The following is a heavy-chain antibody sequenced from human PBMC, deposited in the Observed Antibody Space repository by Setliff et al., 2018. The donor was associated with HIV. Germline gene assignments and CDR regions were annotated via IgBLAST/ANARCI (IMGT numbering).Heavy chain of an antibody. J-gene: IGHJ6*03. CDR1: GYSFTSYW. CDR2: IYPGDSDT. Sequence: GESLKISCKGSGYSFTSYWIGWVRQMPGKGLEWMGIIYPGDSDTRYSPSFQGQVTTSADKSISTAYLQWSSLKASDTAMYYCARLPSSREGVDYYYYMDVWGKGTTVTVS. D-gene: IGHD1-26*01. CDR3: ARLPSSREGVDYYYYMDV. V-gene: IGHV5-51*01.